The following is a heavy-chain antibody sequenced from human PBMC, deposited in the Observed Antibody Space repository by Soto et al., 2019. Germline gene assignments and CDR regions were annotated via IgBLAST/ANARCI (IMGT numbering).Heavy chain of an antibody. Sequence: GGSQRLSCAASGFTFRSYARSWVRQAPGKGLEWVSAISGSGGSTYYADSVKGRFTISRDNSKNTLYLQMNSLRAEDTAVYYCAKGITMVEYDAFDIWGQGTMVTVSS. CDR3: AKGITMVEYDAFDI. CDR2: ISGSGGST. V-gene: IGHV3-23*01. J-gene: IGHJ3*02. D-gene: IGHD3-10*01. CDR1: GFTFRSYA.